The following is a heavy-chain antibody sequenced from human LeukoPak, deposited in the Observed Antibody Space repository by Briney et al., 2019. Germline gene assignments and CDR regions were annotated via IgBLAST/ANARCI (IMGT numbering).Heavy chain of an antibody. D-gene: IGHD5-12*01. CDR3: AREDSGYEEFDY. CDR2: ISSSSYI. Sequence: GGSLRLSCAASGFTFSSYSMNWVRQAPGKGLEWVSSISSSSYIYYADSVKGRFTISRDNAKNSLYLQMNSLRAEDTAVYYCAREDSGYEEFDYWGQGTLVTVSS. V-gene: IGHV3-21*01. CDR1: GFTFSSYS. J-gene: IGHJ4*02.